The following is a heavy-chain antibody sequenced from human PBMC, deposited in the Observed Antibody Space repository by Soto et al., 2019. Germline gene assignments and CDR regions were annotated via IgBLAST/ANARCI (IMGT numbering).Heavy chain of an antibody. CDR2: IGPSDTGI. D-gene: IGHD2-8*01. V-gene: IGHV3-11*01. J-gene: IGHJ5*02. CDR1: GLSFRDFY. CDR3: ARDLMAFGVASRFDP. Sequence: QVHLVQSGGGLVKPGVSLRLSCEASGLSFRDFYMAWIRQAPGKGLEWVAFIGPSDTGIYYAESVKGRFTISRDNDKDSLFLQMKSLKGEDTAIYYCARDLMAFGVASRFDPWGQGTLVSVSS.